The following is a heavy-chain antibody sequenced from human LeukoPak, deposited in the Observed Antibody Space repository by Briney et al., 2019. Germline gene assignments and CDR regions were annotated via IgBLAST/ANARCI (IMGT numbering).Heavy chain of an antibody. D-gene: IGHD6-6*01. Sequence: EASVKVSCKASGYTFTSYGISWVRQAPGQGLEWMGWISAYNGNTNYAQKLQGRVTMTTDTSTSTAYVELRSLRSDDTAVYYCARAGRSSHSDYWGQGTLVTVSS. V-gene: IGHV1-18*01. CDR3: ARAGRSSHSDY. CDR2: ISAYNGNT. J-gene: IGHJ4*02. CDR1: GYTFTSYG.